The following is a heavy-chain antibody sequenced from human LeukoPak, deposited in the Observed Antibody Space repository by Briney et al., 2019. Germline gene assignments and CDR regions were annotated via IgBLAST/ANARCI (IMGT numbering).Heavy chain of an antibody. D-gene: IGHD6-25*01. CDR1: GGSFSGHY. CDR3: ARGRTGAAALDF. V-gene: IGHV4-34*01. CDR2: STHSGST. Sequence: SETLSLTCAVYGGSFSGHYWTWIRQSPGKGLEWIGESTHSGSTNYNPSLKSRLTISVDTFKNQFSLKLTSVSAADTAVYHCARGRTGAAALDFWGQGTLVTVSS. J-gene: IGHJ4*02.